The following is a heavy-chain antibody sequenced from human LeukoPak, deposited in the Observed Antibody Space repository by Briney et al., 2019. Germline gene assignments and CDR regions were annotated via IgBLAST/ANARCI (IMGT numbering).Heavy chain of an antibody. CDR2: ISTSSGTI. J-gene: IGHJ4*02. V-gene: IGHV3-48*02. CDR1: GFSFSSYG. CDR3: ARVDCSGGSCYSAPTL. D-gene: IGHD2-15*01. Sequence: GGSLRLSCAASGFSFSSYGMNWVRQAPGKGLEWISYISTSSGTIYYADSVEGRFTISRDSARNSLFLQMNSLRDDDTAVYYCARVDCSGGSCYSAPTLWGQGTLVTVSS.